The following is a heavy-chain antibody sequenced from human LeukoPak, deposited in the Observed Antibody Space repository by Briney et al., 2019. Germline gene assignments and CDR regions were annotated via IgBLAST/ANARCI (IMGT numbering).Heavy chain of an antibody. CDR2: VYTTGNT. CDR1: GGSMRSYY. Sequence: SETLSLTCTVSGGSMRSYYWSWIRQPAGKGLEWIGRVYTTGNTNYNPSPQSRVTMSVDTSKNQFSLKLYSVTAADTAVYYCARGGYSTGWSFFDYWGQGPLVTVSS. D-gene: IGHD6-19*01. CDR3: ARGGYSTGWSFFDY. J-gene: IGHJ4*02. V-gene: IGHV4-4*07.